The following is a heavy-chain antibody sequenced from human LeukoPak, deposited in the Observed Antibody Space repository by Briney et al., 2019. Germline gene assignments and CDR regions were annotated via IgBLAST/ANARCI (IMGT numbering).Heavy chain of an antibody. J-gene: IGHJ4*02. CDR1: GFTFSSYS. CDR2: ISGSGGST. Sequence: GGSLRLSCAASGFTFSSYSMNWVRQAPGKGLEWVSAISGSGGSTYYADSVKGRFTISRDNSKNTLYLQMNSLRAEDTAVYYCVRDGYNYWFDYWGQGTLVTVSS. V-gene: IGHV3-23*01. CDR3: VRDGYNYWFDY. D-gene: IGHD5-24*01.